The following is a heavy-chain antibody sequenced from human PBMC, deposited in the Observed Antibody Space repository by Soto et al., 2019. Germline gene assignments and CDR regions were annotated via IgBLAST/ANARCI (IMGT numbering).Heavy chain of an antibody. CDR3: ARGIGYDSSGYYPYGTYYYYGMDV. D-gene: IGHD3-22*01. V-gene: IGHV1-46*01. CDR1: GYTLTNYF. Sequence: ASMKVSCKASGYTLTNYFIDLVRQAPGPRLEWVGIINPSGGSTSYAQKFQGRVTMTRDTSTSTVYMELSSLRSEDTAVYYCARGIGYDSSGYYPYGTYYYYGMDVWGQGTTVTVSS. J-gene: IGHJ6*02. CDR2: INPSGGST.